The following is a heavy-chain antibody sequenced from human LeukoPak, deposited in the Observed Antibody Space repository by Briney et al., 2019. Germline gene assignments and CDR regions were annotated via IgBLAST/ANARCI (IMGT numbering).Heavy chain of an antibody. CDR2: IIPIFGTA. V-gene: IGHV1-69*06. D-gene: IGHD3-10*01. CDR1: GGTFSCYA. J-gene: IGHJ4*02. CDR3: ARDPLDGSGSYFGY. Sequence: ASVKVSCKASGGTFSCYAISWVRQAPGQGLEWMGGIIPIFGTANYAQKFQGRVTITADKSTSTAYMELSSLRSEDTAVYYCARDPLDGSGSYFGYWGQGTLVTVSS.